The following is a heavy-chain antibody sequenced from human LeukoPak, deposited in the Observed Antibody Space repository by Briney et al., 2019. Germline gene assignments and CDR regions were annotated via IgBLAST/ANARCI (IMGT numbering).Heavy chain of an antibody. J-gene: IGHJ4*02. CDR2: ISSSSSYI. Sequence: GGSLRLSCAASGFTFSSYSMNWVRQAPGKGLECVSSISSSSSYIYYADSVKGRFTISRDNAKNSLYLQMNSLRAEDTAVYYCARDGYGDYKAYSITGYWGQGTLVTVSS. CDR1: GFTFSSYS. V-gene: IGHV3-21*01. D-gene: IGHD4-17*01. CDR3: ARDGYGDYKAYSITGY.